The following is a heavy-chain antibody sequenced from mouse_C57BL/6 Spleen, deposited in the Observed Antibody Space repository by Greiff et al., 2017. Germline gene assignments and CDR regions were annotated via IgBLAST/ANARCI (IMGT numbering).Heavy chain of an antibody. D-gene: IGHD1-1*01. CDR3: ARLYVSGYRYFDV. J-gene: IGHJ1*03. CDR1: GFTFSDYG. Sequence: ELKLMESGGGLVKPGGSLKLSCAASGFTFSDYGMHWVRQAPEKGLEWVAYISSGSSTIYYADTVKGRFTISRDNAKNTLFLQMTSLRSEDTAMYYCARLYVSGYRYFDVWGTGTTVTVSS. V-gene: IGHV5-17*01. CDR2: ISSGSSTI.